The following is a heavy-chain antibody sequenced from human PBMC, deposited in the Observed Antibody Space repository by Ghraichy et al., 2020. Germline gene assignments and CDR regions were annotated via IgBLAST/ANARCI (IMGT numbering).Heavy chain of an antibody. CDR3: AKDRSTSSNSRGVSYYYYYGMDV. J-gene: IGHJ6*02. V-gene: IGHV3-23*01. D-gene: IGHD2-2*01. CDR1: GFTFSSYA. CDR2: ISGSGGST. Sequence: GGSLRLSCAASGFTFSSYAMSWVRQAPGKGLEWVSAISGSGGSTYYADSVKGRFTISRDNSKNTLYLQMNSLRAEDTAVYYCAKDRSTSSNSRGVSYYYYYGMDVWGQGTTVTVSS.